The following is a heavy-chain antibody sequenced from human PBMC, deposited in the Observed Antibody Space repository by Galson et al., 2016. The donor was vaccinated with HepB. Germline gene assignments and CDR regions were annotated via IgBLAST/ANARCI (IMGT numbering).Heavy chain of an antibody. CDR2: ISAYNGNT. Sequence: SVKVSCKASGYTFTSYGISWVRQAPGQGLEWMGWISAYNGNTNYAQKLKGRVTMTTDTSTNTAYMELKSLSSDDTAVYYCARDQRYSSSSVDYWGQGTLVTVSS. J-gene: IGHJ4*02. CDR1: GYTFTSYG. D-gene: IGHD6-13*01. CDR3: ARDQRYSSSSVDY. V-gene: IGHV1-18*01.